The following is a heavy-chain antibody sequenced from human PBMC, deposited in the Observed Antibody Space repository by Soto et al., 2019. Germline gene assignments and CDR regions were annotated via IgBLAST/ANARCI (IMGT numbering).Heavy chain of an antibody. CDR2: INHSGST. Sequence: QVQLQQWGAGLLKPSETLSLTCAVYGGSFSGYFWSWIRQPPGKGLEWIGEINHSGSTNYNPSLSIRVTISVDTSKNQFSLKLRSVTAADTAVDYCARRTAETNVDYWGQGTLVTVSS. D-gene: IGHD1-1*01. V-gene: IGHV4-34*01. CDR3: ARRTAETNVDY. CDR1: GGSFSGYF. J-gene: IGHJ4*02.